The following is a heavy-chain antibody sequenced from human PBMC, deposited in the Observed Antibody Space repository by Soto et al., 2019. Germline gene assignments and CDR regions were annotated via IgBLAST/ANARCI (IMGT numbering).Heavy chain of an antibody. V-gene: IGHV1-2*02. CDR3: ARDGEVGTIFGVVRAGMDV. CDR1: GYTFTGYY. CDR2: INPNSGGT. D-gene: IGHD3-3*01. J-gene: IGHJ6*02. Sequence: ASVKVSCKASGYTFTGYYMHWVRQAPGQGLEWMGWINPNSGGTNYAQKFQGRVTMTRDTSISTAYMELSRLRSDDTAVYYCARDGEVGTIFGVVRAGMDVWGQGTTVTGSS.